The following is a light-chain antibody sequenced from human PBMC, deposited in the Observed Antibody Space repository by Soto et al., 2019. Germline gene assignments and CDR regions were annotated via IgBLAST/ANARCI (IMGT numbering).Light chain of an antibody. CDR3: AAWDDTLKRYV. CDR2: YNN. Sequence: QSVLTQPPSASETPGQTVSISCSGSNSNIASNTVNWYQHLPGTAPKLLIYYNNQRPAGVPHRFSGSKSGTSASLAISGLQSEHESDYYCAAWDDTLKRYVFGTGTKVTVL. V-gene: IGLV1-44*01. J-gene: IGLJ1*01. CDR1: NSNIASNT.